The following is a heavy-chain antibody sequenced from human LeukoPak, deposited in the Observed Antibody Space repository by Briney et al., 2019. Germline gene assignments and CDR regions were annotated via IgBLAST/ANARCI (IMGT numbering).Heavy chain of an antibody. CDR3: ARRRYYDATGYLD. J-gene: IGHJ1*01. D-gene: IGHD3-22*01. CDR1: GGSISSSSYY. V-gene: IGHV4-39*01. Sequence: SETLSLTCTISGGSISSSSYYWDWIRQYPGKGLEWLGTIYYSGSTYYNASLKSRLFISVDTSNNQFSLRLSFVTAADTAVYYCARRRYYDATGYLDWGQGTLIIVSS. CDR2: IYYSGST.